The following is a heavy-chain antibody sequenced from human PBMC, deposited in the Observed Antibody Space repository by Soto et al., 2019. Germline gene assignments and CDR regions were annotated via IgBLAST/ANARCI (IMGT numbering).Heavy chain of an antibody. CDR1: EFTFSNYA. D-gene: IGHD2-21*02. Sequence: EVQLLESGGGLVQPGGSLRLSCAASEFTFSNYAMNWVRQAPGKGLEWVSTISGSGDSTYYADSVKGRFTISRDNSKNTLYLQMDSLRAEDTAVYYCAKSGDCGRYFYYMDVWGKGTTVTVSS. J-gene: IGHJ6*03. V-gene: IGHV3-23*01. CDR3: AKSGDCGRYFYYMDV. CDR2: ISGSGDST.